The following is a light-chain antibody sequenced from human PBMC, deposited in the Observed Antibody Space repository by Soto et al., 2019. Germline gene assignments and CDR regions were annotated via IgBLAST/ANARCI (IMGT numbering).Light chain of an antibody. CDR2: DAT. CDR1: STDVGSYNL. CDR3: CTYAGSSTLV. V-gene: IGLV2-23*01. Sequence: SALTQPASVSGYRGQSIPISCTGTSTDVGSYNLVSWYQQHPGKAPKLMIHDATKRPSGVSNRFSGSKSGNTASLTISGLHAEYEADYYCCTYAGSSTLVFGGGTKLTVL. J-gene: IGLJ3*02.